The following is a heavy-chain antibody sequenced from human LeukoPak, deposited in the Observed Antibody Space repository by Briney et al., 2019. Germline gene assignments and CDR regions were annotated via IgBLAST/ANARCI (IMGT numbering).Heavy chain of an antibody. D-gene: IGHD4-17*01. CDR3: ARDDVYGDRDFDY. CDR1: GYTFTGYY. CDR2: ISAYNGNT. J-gene: IGHJ4*02. Sequence: ASVKVSCKASGYTFTGYYMHWVRQAPGQGLEWMGWISAYNGNTNYAQKLQGRVTLTTDTSTRTAYMELRSLRSDDTAVYYCARDDVYGDRDFDYWGQGTLVTVSS. V-gene: IGHV1-18*04.